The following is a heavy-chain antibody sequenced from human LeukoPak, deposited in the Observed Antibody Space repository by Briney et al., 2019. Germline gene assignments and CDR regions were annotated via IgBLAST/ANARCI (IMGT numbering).Heavy chain of an antibody. V-gene: IGHV3-21*04. CDR1: GFTFSSYS. CDR3: ATPYSGLPGYYYGMDV. Sequence: GGSLRLSCAASGFTFSSYSMNWVRQAPGKGLEWVSSISSSSSYIYYADSVKGRFTISRDNAKNSLYLQMNSLRAEDTAVYYCATPYSGLPGYYYGMDVWGQGTTVTVSS. CDR2: ISSSSSYI. D-gene: IGHD6-19*01. J-gene: IGHJ6*02.